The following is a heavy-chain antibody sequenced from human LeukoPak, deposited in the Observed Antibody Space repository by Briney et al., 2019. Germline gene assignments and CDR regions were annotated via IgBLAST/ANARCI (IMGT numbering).Heavy chain of an antibody. CDR1: GFTFSRYS. Sequence: GRSLRLSCTASGFTFSRYSMNWVRQAPGKGLEWISSISTGSTYINYADSVKGRFTISRDNAKNSLFQQLDSLSAEDTAVYYCETYDGAGRGFWGQGTLVAVSS. J-gene: IGHJ4*02. CDR3: ETYDGAGRGF. D-gene: IGHD3-22*01. CDR2: ISTGSTYI. V-gene: IGHV3-21*01.